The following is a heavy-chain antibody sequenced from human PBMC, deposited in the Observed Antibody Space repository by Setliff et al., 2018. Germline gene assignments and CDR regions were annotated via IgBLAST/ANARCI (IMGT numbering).Heavy chain of an antibody. CDR2: AFYGGST. V-gene: IGHV4-59*01. CDR3: ARGGTYRYFDY. J-gene: IGHJ4*02. Sequence: SETLSLTCVVHGASTTTYYWSWIRQPPGKGLEWIGYAFYGGSTKFNPPLKSRASISVDTTKNQFSLRLISVTTADTAVYYCARGGTYRYFDYWGQGALVTVSS. CDR1: GASTTTYY.